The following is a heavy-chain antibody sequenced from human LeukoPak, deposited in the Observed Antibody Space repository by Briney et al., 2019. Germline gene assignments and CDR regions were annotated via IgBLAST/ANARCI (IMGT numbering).Heavy chain of an antibody. Sequence: PSETLSLTCTVSGVSINTYYWSWIRQPPGKGLEWIGYVYYSGVTNYNPSLKSRVTMSVDTSKNQFSLKLSSVTAADTAVYYCAREGIAAADEIWGQGTLVTVS. CDR1: GVSINTYY. V-gene: IGHV4-59*12. CDR3: AREGIAAADEI. CDR2: VYYSGVT. D-gene: IGHD6-13*01. J-gene: IGHJ4*02.